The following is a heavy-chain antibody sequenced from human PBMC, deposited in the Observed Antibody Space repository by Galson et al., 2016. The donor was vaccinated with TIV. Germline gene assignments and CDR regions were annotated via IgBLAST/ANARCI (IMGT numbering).Heavy chain of an antibody. CDR2: ITYDGSEK. CDR3: ARDHNGYAVLDS. V-gene: IGHV3-30*04. D-gene: IGHD3-16*01. CDR1: GFTFGSYG. J-gene: IGHJ4*02. Sequence: SLRLSCAASGFTFGSYGVHWVRQAPGKGLEWVALITYDGSEKKYADSVEGRFTISRVNSKNTLFLQMNSLRVEDTALYYCARDHNGYAVLDSWGQGTLVTVSS.